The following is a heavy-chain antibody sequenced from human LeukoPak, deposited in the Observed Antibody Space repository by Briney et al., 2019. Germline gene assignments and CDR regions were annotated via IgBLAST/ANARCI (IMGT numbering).Heavy chain of an antibody. CDR1: GYPISSGYY. CDR3: ARGPRITIFGVVTPEYYFDY. D-gene: IGHD3-3*01. V-gene: IGHV4-38-2*02. J-gene: IGHJ4*02. Sequence: PSETLSLTCTVSGYPISSGYYWGWIRQPPGKGLEWIGNIYHSGRTYYNPSLKSRVTISVDTSKNQFSLKLSSVTAADTAVYYCARGPRITIFGVVTPEYYFDYWGQGTLVTVSS. CDR2: IYHSGRT.